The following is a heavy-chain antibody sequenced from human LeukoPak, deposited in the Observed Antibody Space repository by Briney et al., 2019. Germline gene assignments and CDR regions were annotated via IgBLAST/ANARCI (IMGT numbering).Heavy chain of an antibody. J-gene: IGHJ6*03. CDR2: TYYRSKWYN. CDR1: GVSVSGKSAA. V-gene: IGHV6-1*01. CDR3: ARADVVVVPAAMQEAYYYYMDV. Sequence: SQTLSLTCAISGVSVSGKSAAWNWIRQSPSRGLECLRRTYYRSKWYNDYAVSVKSRITINPDTSKNQFSLQLNSVTPEDTAVYYCARADVVVVPAAMQEAYYYYMDVWGKGTTVTVSS. D-gene: IGHD2-2*01.